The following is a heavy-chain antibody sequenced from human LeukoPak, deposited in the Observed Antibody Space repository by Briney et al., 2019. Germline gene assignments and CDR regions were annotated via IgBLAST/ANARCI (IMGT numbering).Heavy chain of an antibody. J-gene: IGHJ5*02. CDR3: AITRRNWFDP. CDR1: GFTFSSYW. CDR2: IKQDGSEK. Sequence: GGPLRLSCAASGFTFSSYWMSRVRQAPGKGLEWVANIKQDGSEKYYVDSVKGRFTISRDNAKNSLYLQMNSLRAEDTAVYYCAITRRNWFDPWGQGTLVTVSS. V-gene: IGHV3-7*01.